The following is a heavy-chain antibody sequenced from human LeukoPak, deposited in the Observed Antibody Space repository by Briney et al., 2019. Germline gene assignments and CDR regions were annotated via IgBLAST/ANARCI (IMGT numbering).Heavy chain of an antibody. V-gene: IGHV4-34*01. CDR2: INHSRST. CDR3: ARGDYYGSGSYYNLGFDY. J-gene: IGHJ4*02. D-gene: IGHD3-10*01. CDR1: GGSFSGYY. Sequence: KPSETLSLTCAVYGGSFSGYYWSWIRQPPGKGLEWIGEINHSRSTNYNPSLKSRVTISVDTSKNQFSLKLSSVTAADTAVYYCARGDYYGSGSYYNLGFDYWGQGTLVTVSS.